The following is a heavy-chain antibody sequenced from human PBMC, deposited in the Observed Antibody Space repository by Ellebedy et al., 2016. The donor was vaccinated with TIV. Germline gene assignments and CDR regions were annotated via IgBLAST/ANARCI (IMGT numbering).Heavy chain of an antibody. CDR2: ISRDGGAT. CDR1: GFPFRSYS. CDR3: ARDQHFAFDV. D-gene: IGHD2/OR15-2a*01. J-gene: IGHJ2*01. Sequence: PGGSLRLSCAASGFPFRSYSMNWVRQVPGKGFEWLSYISRDGGATYYADSVRGRFTISRDNVKNSMFLQMNSLRDDDTAGYSCARDQHFAFDVWGRGTLVTVSS. V-gene: IGHV3-48*02.